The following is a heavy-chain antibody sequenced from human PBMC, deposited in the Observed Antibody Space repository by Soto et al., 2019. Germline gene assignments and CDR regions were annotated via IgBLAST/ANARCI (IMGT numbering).Heavy chain of an antibody. CDR1: GCTFTGYY. V-gene: IGHV1-2*02. Sequence: GGAVKVSCKASGCTFTGYYGHGVRQARGQGIEWMGCINPKSGGTNYAQTFHGRVPITRDTSINTAYMELSRLSPEDTAEYYCARALTNVGSSYSTHYWGQGTLVTVSS. CDR3: ARALTNVGSSYSTHY. CDR2: INPKSGGT. D-gene: IGHD2-15*01. J-gene: IGHJ4*02.